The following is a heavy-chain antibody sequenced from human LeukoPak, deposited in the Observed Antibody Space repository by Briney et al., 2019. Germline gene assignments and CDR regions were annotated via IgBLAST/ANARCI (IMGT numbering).Heavy chain of an antibody. CDR1: GGSISGYY. CDR2: IYYSGST. Sequence: SETLSLTSSVSGGSISGYYWSWIRQPPGQGLEWIGYIYYSGSTNYNPSLKSRVTMSVDTSTNQFSLKLSSVTAADTAVYYCASTGIAAAGTGWWFDPWGQGTLVTVSS. J-gene: IGHJ5*02. CDR3: ASTGIAAAGTGWWFDP. D-gene: IGHD6-13*01. V-gene: IGHV4-59*12.